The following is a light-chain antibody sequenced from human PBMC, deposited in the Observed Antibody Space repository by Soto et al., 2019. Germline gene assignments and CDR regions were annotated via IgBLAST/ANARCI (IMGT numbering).Light chain of an antibody. Sequence: EIVLTQSPATLSLSPGERATLSCRASQSVNSYLAWYQQRPGQAPRLLIYDASNRATGVPARFGGSGSGTDFTLTISGLEPEDFAIYYCQQRANWPPITFGQGTRLAIK. V-gene: IGKV3-11*01. CDR3: QQRANWPPIT. J-gene: IGKJ5*01. CDR1: QSVNSY. CDR2: DAS.